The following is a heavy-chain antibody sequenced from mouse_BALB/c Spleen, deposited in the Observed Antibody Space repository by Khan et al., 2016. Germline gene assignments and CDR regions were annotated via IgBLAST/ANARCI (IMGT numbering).Heavy chain of an antibody. Sequence: EVQLQESGPGLVKPSQSLSLTCTVTGFSITSDYACNWIRQSPGNKLEWMGFISYSGNTKYNPSLQSRFSITRDTSTNQVFLQLNSVTNEDTAHYHYASVYGVDFDYWCQGTSLTVSA. CDR1: GFSITSDYA. CDR3: ASVYGVDFDY. CDR2: ISYSGNT. D-gene: IGHD1-1*01. V-gene: IGHV3-2*02. J-gene: IGHJ2*02.